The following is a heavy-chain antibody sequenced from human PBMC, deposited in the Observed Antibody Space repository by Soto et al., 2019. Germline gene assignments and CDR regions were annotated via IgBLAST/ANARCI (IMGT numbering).Heavy chain of an antibody. Sequence: PGGSLRLSCAASGFTFSSYGMHWVRQAPGKGLEWVAVISYDGSNKYYADSVKGRFTISRDNSKNTLYLQMNSLRAEDTAVYYCAKDEVKRCTSCYRYYYMDVWGKGTTVTVSS. CDR1: GFTFSSYG. J-gene: IGHJ6*03. D-gene: IGHD2-2*01. CDR3: AKDEVKRCTSCYRYYYMDV. V-gene: IGHV3-30*18. CDR2: ISYDGSNK.